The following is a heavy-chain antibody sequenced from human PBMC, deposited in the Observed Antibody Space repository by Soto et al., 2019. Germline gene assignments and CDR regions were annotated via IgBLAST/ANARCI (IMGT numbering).Heavy chain of an antibody. D-gene: IGHD3-10*01. CDR2: INADNGNT. Sequence: QVHLVQSGAEVKKPGASVKVSCKASGYSFTNYAIHWVRQAPGQRLEWMGWINADNGNTKYSQRFQGRLTITRETSASTAYMELTSRRSEDTAVDYCAREESSNVGACDIWGQGTMVTVSS. CDR3: AREESSNVGACDI. CDR1: GYSFTNYA. V-gene: IGHV1-3*01. J-gene: IGHJ3*02.